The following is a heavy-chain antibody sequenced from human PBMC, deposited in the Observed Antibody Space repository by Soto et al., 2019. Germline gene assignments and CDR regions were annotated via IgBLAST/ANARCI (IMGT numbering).Heavy chain of an antibody. CDR3: ARDQWLVPGYYYGMDV. V-gene: IGHV4-59*01. D-gene: IGHD6-19*01. J-gene: IGHJ6*02. Sequence: KASETLSLTCTVSGGSISSYYWSWIRQPPGKRLEWIGYIYYSGSTNYNPSLKSRVTISVDTSKNQFALKLSSGTAADTAVYYCARDQWLVPGYYYGMDVWGQGTTVTVSS. CDR2: IYYSGST. CDR1: GGSISSYY.